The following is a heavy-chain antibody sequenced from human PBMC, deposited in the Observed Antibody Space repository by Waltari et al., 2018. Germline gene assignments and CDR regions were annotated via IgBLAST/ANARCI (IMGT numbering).Heavy chain of an antibody. V-gene: IGHV4-38-2*02. CDR1: GYSISSGYY. J-gene: IGHJ4*02. CDR3: ARDWYSSSRPPFDY. CDR2: IYHSGST. Sequence: QVQLQESGPGLVKPSATLSLTCTVSGYSISSGYYWGWIRQPPGKGLEWIGSIYHSGSTYYNPSLKSRVTISVDTSKNQFSLKLSSVTAADTAVYYCARDWYSSSRPPFDYWGQGTLVTVSS. D-gene: IGHD6-13*01.